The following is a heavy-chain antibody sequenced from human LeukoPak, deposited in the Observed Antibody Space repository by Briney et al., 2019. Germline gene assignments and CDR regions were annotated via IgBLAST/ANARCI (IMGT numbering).Heavy chain of an antibody. Sequence: GGSLRLSCAASGFTFSSFWMSWVRQAPGKGLEWVANMKQDGSQKYYVDSVKGRFTISRDNAKNSLYLQMNSLRAEDTAVYYCAELGITMIGGVWGKGTTVTISS. J-gene: IGHJ6*04. D-gene: IGHD3-10*02. CDR3: AELGITMIGGV. CDR1: GFTFSSFW. CDR2: MKQDGSQK. V-gene: IGHV3-7*01.